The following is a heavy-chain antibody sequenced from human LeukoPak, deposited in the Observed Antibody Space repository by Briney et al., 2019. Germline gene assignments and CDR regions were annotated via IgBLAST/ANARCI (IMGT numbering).Heavy chain of an antibody. CDR3: ARVTTGTGEYYFDY. Sequence: GGSLRLSCAASGFTFSSYSMNWVRQAPVKGLEWVSSISSSSSYIYYSDSVKGRFTISRDNAKNSLYLQMNSLRADDTAVYYCARVTTGTGEYYFDYWGQGTLVTVSS. D-gene: IGHD1-1*01. CDR1: GFTFSSYS. J-gene: IGHJ4*02. V-gene: IGHV3-21*01. CDR2: ISSSSSYI.